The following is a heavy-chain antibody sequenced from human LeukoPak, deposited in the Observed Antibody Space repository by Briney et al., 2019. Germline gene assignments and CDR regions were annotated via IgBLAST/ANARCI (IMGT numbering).Heavy chain of an antibody. CDR3: VRDNPRCCGVVPANIDDY. J-gene: IGHJ4*02. CDR2: ISSSSRTI. D-gene: IGHD2-15*01. CDR1: GFTFSSYD. V-gene: IGHV3-48*01. Sequence: PGGSLRLSCAASGFTFSSYDMNWVRQAPGKGLEWVSYISSSSRTIYDADSVKGRFTISRDNAKNSLYLQMNSLRAEDTAVYYCVRDNPRCCGVVPANIDDYWGQGTLVTVSS.